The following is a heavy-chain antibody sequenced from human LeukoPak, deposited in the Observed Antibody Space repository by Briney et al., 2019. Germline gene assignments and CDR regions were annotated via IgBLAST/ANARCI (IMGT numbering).Heavy chain of an antibody. D-gene: IGHD3-22*01. J-gene: IGHJ4*02. CDR1: GFTFSSYG. CDR3: AKDLVRATTMIVVASYYFDY. CDR2: ISYDGSNK. Sequence: GGSLRLSCAASGFTFSSYGMHWVRQAPGKGLEWVAVISYDGSNKYYADSVKGRFTISRDNSKNTLYLQMNSLRAEDTAVYYCAKDLVRATTMIVVASYYFDYWGQGTLVTVSS. V-gene: IGHV3-30*18.